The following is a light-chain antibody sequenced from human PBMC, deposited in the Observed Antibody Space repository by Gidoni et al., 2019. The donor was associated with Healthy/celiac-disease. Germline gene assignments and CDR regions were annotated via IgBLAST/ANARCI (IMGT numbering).Light chain of an antibody. V-gene: IGKV3-15*01. CDR1: QSVSSN. J-gene: IGKJ2*01. Sequence: ELVTTQSPATLSVSPGERATLSCRASQSVSSNLAWYQQKPGQAPRLLIYGASTRATGIPARFSGSGSGTEFTLTISGLQSEDFAVYYCQQYNNWPPYTFGQGTKLGIK. CDR2: GAS. CDR3: QQYNNWPPYT.